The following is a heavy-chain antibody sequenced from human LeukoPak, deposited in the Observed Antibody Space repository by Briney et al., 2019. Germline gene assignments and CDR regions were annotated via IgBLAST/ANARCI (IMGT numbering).Heavy chain of an antibody. D-gene: IGHD2-2*02. V-gene: IGHV3-11*01. CDR1: GFTFSDYY. CDR2: ISSSGSTI. J-gene: IGHJ4*02. Sequence: GGSLRLSCAASGFTFSDYYMSWIRQAPGKGLEWVSYISSSGSTIYYADSVKGRFTISRDNSKNTLYLQMNSLRAEDTAVYYCAKASGPIRPPGYWGQGTLVTVSP. CDR3: AKASGPIRPPGY.